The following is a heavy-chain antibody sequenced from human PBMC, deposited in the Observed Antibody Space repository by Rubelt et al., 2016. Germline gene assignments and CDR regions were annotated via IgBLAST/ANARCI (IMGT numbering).Heavy chain of an antibody. CDR2: SFDGSNK. CDR1: GFTFSNYG. Sequence: QVQLVESGGGVVQPGGSLRLSCTASGFTFSNYGVHWVRQALGKGLEWLAVSFDGSNKYYDSVKGRFTISRDNSRNTVYLQMKSLRPEDTAVYYCAKPGALVREGYFDYWGQGTLVTVSS. D-gene: IGHD3-10*01. CDR3: AKPGALVREGYFDY. J-gene: IGHJ4*02. V-gene: IGHV3-30*18.